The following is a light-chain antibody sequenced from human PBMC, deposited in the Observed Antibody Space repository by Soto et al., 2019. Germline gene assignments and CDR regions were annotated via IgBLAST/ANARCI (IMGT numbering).Light chain of an antibody. V-gene: IGLV2-14*01. CDR2: EVS. CDR3: SLYTISRV. J-gene: IGLJ3*02. CDR1: SSDVGRYNY. Sequence: QSVLTQPASVSGSPGQSITISCTGTSSDVGRYNYVSWYQQHPGKAPKLMIYEVSNRPSGVSNRFSGSKSGNTASLTTAGLQAEDEADYYCSLYTISRVFGGGTKLTVL.